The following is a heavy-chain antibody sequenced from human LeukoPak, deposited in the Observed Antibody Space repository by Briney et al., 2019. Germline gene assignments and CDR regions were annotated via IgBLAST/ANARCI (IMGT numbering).Heavy chain of an antibody. J-gene: IGHJ4*02. CDR2: IKQDASER. D-gene: IGHD1-1*01. CDR3: ATPTAGTWHFDY. V-gene: IGHV3-7*01. CDR1: GFTFSSYW. Sequence: GGSLRLSCAASGFTFSSYWMTWVRQAPGKGLEWVANIKQDASERYYVDSVKGRFTISRDNAKNSLYLQMSSLRAEDTAVYYCATPTAGTWHFDYWGQGTLVTVSS.